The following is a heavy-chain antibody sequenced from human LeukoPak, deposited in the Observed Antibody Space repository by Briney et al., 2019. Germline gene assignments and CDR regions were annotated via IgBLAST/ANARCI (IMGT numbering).Heavy chain of an antibody. D-gene: IGHD6-13*01. V-gene: IGHV3-33*01. J-gene: IGHJ4*02. Sequence: PGGSLRLSCAASGFTFSSYGMHWVRQAPGKGLEWVAVIWYNGSNKYYADSVKGRFTISRDNSKNTLYLQMNSLRAEDTAVYYCARGGIAAAGIEDYDYWGQGTLVTVSS. CDR1: GFTFSSYG. CDR2: IWYNGSNK. CDR3: ARGGIAAAGIEDYDY.